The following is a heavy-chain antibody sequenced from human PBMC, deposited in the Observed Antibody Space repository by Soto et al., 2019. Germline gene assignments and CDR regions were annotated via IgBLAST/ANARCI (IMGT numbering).Heavy chain of an antibody. CDR2: ISGSGDST. J-gene: IGHJ4*02. CDR3: ALRGSGSYFRY. V-gene: IGHV3-23*01. Sequence: EVQLLESGGGLVQPGGSLRLSCAASRITFSSYAMNWVRQAPGKGLEWVSVISGSGDSTYYADSVKGRFTISRDNSKNTLYLQMNSLRAEDTAVYYCALRGSGSYFRYWGQGTLVTVSS. D-gene: IGHD1-26*01. CDR1: RITFSSYA.